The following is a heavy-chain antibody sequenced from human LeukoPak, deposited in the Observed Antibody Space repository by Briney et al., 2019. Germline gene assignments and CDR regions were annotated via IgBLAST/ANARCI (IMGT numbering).Heavy chain of an antibody. CDR2: IFSGGGT. J-gene: IGHJ3*02. CDR1: GYTFTSYY. Sequence: GASVKVSCKTSGYTFTSYYMHWVRQAPGQGLEWMGIIFSGGGTICAQKFQGRVTMTRDTSTSTVYMELSRLGSDDTAVYFCARGNGSRRDVFDIWGQGTTVTVSS. D-gene: IGHD3-10*01. CDR3: ARGNGSRRDVFDI. V-gene: IGHV1-46*01.